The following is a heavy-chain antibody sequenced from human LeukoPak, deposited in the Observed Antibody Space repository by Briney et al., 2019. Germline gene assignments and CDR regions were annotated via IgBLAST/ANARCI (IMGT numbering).Heavy chain of an antibody. CDR1: GASVSSGIYY. CDR3: AGVRTAGTGPDC. Sequence: SETLSLTCTVSGASVSSGIYYWSWIQQPPGKGLEWIGFMHHSGSTSHHPSLQNRVTMSVDTSKNQLSLKLTSATAADTAMYLCAGVRTAGTGPDCWGQGTLVTVSS. CDR2: MHHSGST. V-gene: IGHV4-61*01. D-gene: IGHD6-13*01. J-gene: IGHJ4*02.